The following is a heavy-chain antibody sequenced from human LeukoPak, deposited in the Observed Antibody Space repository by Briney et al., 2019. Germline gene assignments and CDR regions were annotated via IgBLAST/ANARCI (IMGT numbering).Heavy chain of an antibody. J-gene: IGHJ3*02. V-gene: IGHV3-23*01. CDR2: ISDSGPNT. Sequence: GGSLRLSCTASGFTFSSHVMSWVRQAPGKGLEWVSLISDSGPNTYYADSVKGRFTISRDNSKNTLYLQMNSLRSEDTAVYYCARVSSRAFAIWGQGTMVTVSS. CDR3: ARVSSRAFAI. CDR1: GFTFSSHV. D-gene: IGHD2/OR15-2a*01.